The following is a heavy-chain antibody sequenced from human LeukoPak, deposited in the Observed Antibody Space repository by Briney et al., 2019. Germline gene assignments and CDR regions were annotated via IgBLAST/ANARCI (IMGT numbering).Heavy chain of an antibody. D-gene: IGHD3-10*01. V-gene: IGHV3-30-3*01. CDR2: ISHDGSSK. CDR3: ARDPHYYGSGMCDY. CDR1: GFTFSNHG. J-gene: IGHJ4*02. Sequence: PGGSLRLSCAASGFTFSNHGMHWVRQAPGKGLEWVAVISHDGSSKYYADSVKGRFTISRDNAKNSLYLQMNSLRAEDTAVYYCARDPHYYGSGMCDYWGQGTLVTVFS.